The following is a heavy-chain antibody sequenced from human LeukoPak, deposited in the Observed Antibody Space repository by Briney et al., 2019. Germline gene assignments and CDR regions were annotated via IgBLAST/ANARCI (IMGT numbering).Heavy chain of an antibody. CDR1: GGSINSYY. CDR2: IYYSGST. J-gene: IGHJ4*02. D-gene: IGHD5-18*01. CDR3: AREVHGYVDY. Sequence: SETLSLTCTISGGSINSYYWSWIRQPPGKGLEWIGYIYYSGSTNYNPSLKSRVTISVDTSKNQFSLKLSSVTAADTAVYYCAREVHGYVDYWGQGTLVTVSS. V-gene: IGHV4-59*01.